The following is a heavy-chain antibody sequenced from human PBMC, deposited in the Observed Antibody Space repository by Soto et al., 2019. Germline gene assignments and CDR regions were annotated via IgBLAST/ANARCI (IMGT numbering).Heavy chain of an antibody. Sequence: PGESLKISGKGAGYRFASNWIGWVRQMPGKGLEWMGIIYPGDSDTRYSPSFQGQVTISADKSISTAYLQWSSLKASDTAMYYCAGLGAEMATFDYWGQGTLVTVSS. J-gene: IGHJ4*02. D-gene: IGHD5-12*01. CDR3: AGLGAEMATFDY. V-gene: IGHV5-51*01. CDR2: IYPGDSDT. CDR1: GYRFASNW.